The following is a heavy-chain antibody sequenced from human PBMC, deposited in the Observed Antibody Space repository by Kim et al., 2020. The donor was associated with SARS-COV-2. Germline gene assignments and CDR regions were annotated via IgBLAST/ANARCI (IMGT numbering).Heavy chain of an antibody. Sequence: GGSLRLSCVASGLTLVNYANFAMSWVRQGPGRGLEWVAAIGNAGGNAYYADSVKGRFTISRDNSKNTLYLQMTSLRADDTAEYYCVTEGISGSFDNWGQGTLVTVSS. CDR1: GLTLVNYA. CDR3: VTEGISGSFDN. J-gene: IGHJ4*02. V-gene: IGHV3-23*01. D-gene: IGHD1-26*01. CDR2: IGNAGGNA.